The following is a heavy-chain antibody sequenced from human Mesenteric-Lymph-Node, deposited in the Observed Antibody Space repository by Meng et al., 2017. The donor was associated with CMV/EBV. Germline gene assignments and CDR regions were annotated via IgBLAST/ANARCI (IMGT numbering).Heavy chain of an antibody. D-gene: IGHD3-22*01. CDR1: GGSISKYY. CDR2: IYYTGST. J-gene: IGHJ6*02. CDR3: ARDIDSSGYGYYGMDV. Sequence: GSLRLSCTVSGGSISKYYWSWIRQPPGKGLEWIGYIYYTGSTNYNPSLKSRVTMSVDTSKNQFSLKLTSVTAADTAVYYCARDIDSSGYGYYGMDVWGQGTTVTVSS. V-gene: IGHV4-59*01.